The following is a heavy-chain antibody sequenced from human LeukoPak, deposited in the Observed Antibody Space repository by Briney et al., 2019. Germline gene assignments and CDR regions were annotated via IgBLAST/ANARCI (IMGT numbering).Heavy chain of an antibody. CDR1: GGPFSGYY. D-gene: IGHD5-18*01. Sequence: PSETLSLTCAVYGGPFSGYYWSWIRQPPGKGLEWIGEINHSGSTNYNPSLKSRVTISVDTSKNQFSLKLSSVTAADTAVYYCASRRGYSYGYVSYWGQGTLVTVSS. V-gene: IGHV4-34*01. CDR3: ASRRGYSYGYVSY. J-gene: IGHJ4*02. CDR2: INHSGST.